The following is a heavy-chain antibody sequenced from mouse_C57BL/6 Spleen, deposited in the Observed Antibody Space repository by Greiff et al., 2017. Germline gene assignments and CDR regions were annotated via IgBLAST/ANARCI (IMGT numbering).Heavy chain of an antibody. CDR2: IDPSDSYT. D-gene: IGHD2-3*01. J-gene: IGHJ4*01. CDR1: GYTFTSYW. Sequence: QVQLQQSGAELVMPGASVKLSCKASGYTFTSYWMHWVKQRPGQGLEWIGEIDPSDSYTNYNQKFKGKSTLTVDKSSSTAYMQLSSLTSEDSAVYYCARWGWPTGAMDYWGQGTSVTVSS. CDR3: ARWGWPTGAMDY. V-gene: IGHV1-69*01.